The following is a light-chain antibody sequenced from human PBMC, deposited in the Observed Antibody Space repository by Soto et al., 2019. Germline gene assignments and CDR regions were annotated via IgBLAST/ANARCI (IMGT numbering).Light chain of an antibody. CDR3: QLYGGSHMFS. CDR1: QSVSSN. CDR2: GAS. Sequence: ERVMTQSPATLSVSPGERATLSCRASQSVSSNLAWYQQKPGQAPRLLIYGASSRATGIPDRFSGSGSGTDFTLTISRLEPEDFAVYYCQLYGGSHMFSFGQGTKLEIK. V-gene: IGKV3-20*01. J-gene: IGKJ2*01.